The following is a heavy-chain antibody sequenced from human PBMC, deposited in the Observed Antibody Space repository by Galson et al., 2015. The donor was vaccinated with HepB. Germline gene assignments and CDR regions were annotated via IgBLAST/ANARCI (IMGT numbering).Heavy chain of an antibody. J-gene: IGHJ6*02. D-gene: IGHD1-1*01. CDR3: ARHHTSYNAMDV. V-gene: IGHV5-10-1*01. CDR1: GYTFTSYW. CDR2: IDPSDSYT. Sequence: QSGAEVKKPGESLRISCKGSGYTFTSYWISWVRQMPGKGLEWMGRIDPSDSYTNYSPSFQGYVTISTDKSSTTAYLQWSSLMASDSAMYYCARHHTSYNAMDVWGQGTTVTVSS.